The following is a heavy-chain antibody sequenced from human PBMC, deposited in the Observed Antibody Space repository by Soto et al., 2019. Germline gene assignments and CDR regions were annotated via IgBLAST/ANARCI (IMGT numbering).Heavy chain of an antibody. J-gene: IGHJ6*02. D-gene: IGHD5-18*01. CDR1: GFAFSSYA. V-gene: IGHV3-30-3*01. Sequence: PGGSLRLSCAASGFAFSSYAMHWVRQAPGKGLEWVAVISYDGGNKYYADSVKGRFTISRDNSKNTLYLQMNSLRAEDTAFYYCAVDTAMAQPVGMDVWGQGTTVTVSS. CDR2: ISYDGGNK. CDR3: AVDTAMAQPVGMDV.